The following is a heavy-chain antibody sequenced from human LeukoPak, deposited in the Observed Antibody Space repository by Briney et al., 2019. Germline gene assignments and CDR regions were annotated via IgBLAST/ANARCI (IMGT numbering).Heavy chain of an antibody. J-gene: IGHJ4*02. Sequence: GGSLRLSCAASGFTFSSYGMHWVRQAPGKGLEWVAVISYDGSNKYYADSVKGRFTISRVNSKNTLYLQMNSLRAEDTAVYYCASYYDFWSGYYNPFDYWGQGTLVTVSS. V-gene: IGHV3-30*03. CDR3: ASYYDFWSGYYNPFDY. CDR2: ISYDGSNK. D-gene: IGHD3-3*01. CDR1: GFTFSSYG.